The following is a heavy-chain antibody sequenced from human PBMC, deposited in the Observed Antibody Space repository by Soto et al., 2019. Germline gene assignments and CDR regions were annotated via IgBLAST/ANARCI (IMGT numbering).Heavy chain of an antibody. CDR3: ARKALLWFGGRLVTGPTPNWFDP. D-gene: IGHD3-10*01. CDR2: INHSGST. V-gene: IGHV4-34*01. CDR1: GGSFSGYY. Sequence: PSETLSLTCAVYGGSFSGYYWSWIRQPPGKGLEWIGEINHSGSTNYNPSLKSRVTISVDTSKNQFSLKLSSVTAADTAVYYCARKALLWFGGRLVTGPTPNWFDPWGQGTLVTVSS. J-gene: IGHJ5*02.